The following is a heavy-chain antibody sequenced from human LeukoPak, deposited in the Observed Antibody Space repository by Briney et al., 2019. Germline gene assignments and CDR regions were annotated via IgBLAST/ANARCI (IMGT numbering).Heavy chain of an antibody. CDR2: IYYSGST. V-gene: IGHV4-59*08. J-gene: IGHJ3*02. Sequence: ETLSLTCTVSGGSISSYYWSWIRQPPGKGLEWIGYIYYSGSTNYNPSLKSRVTISVDTSKNQFSLKLSSVTAADTAVYYCARASYDSSGYIDAFDIWGQGTRVTVSS. CDR1: GGSISSYY. CDR3: ARASYDSSGYIDAFDI. D-gene: IGHD3-22*01.